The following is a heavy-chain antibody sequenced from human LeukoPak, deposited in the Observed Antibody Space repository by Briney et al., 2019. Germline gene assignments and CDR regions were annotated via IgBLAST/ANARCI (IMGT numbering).Heavy chain of an antibody. CDR2: IKQDGSEK. CDR1: GFTFSSYW. J-gene: IGHJ4*02. V-gene: IGHV3-7*01. D-gene: IGHD6-13*01. CDR3: ARDMAIAAAGSDY. Sequence: GGSLRLSCAASGFTFSSYWMSWVRQAPGKGLEWVANIKQDGSEKYYVDSVKGRFTISRDNAKNSLYLQMNSLRAEDTAVYYCARDMAIAAAGSDYWGQGTLVTVSS.